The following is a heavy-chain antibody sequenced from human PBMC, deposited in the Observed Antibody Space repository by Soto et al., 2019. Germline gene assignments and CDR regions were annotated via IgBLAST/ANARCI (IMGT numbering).Heavy chain of an antibody. Sequence: PSETLSLTCVVSGGSLSSYYWSWIRQPPGKGLEWIGYIYYSGSTNYNPSLKSRVTISVDTSKNQFSLKLSSVTAADTAVYYCARLDRDCSGGSCYSYWFDPWGQGTLVTVSS. D-gene: IGHD2-15*01. CDR1: GGSLSSYY. CDR2: IYYSGST. CDR3: ARLDRDCSGGSCYSYWFDP. J-gene: IGHJ5*02. V-gene: IGHV4-59*08.